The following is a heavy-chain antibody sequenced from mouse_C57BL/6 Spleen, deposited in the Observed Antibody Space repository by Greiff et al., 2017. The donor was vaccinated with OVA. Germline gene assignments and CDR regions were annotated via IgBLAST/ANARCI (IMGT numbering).Heavy chain of an antibody. CDR1: GYSFTGYY. D-gene: IGHD1-1*01. CDR3: ARFTTGYFDV. CDR2: INPSTGGT. V-gene: IGHV1-42*01. J-gene: IGHJ1*03. Sequence: EVQLQESGPELVKPGASVKISCKASGYSFTGYYMNWVKQSPEKSLEWIGEINPSTGGTTYNQKFKAKATLTVDKSSSTAYMQLKSLTSEDSAVYYCARFTTGYFDVWGTGTTVTVSS.